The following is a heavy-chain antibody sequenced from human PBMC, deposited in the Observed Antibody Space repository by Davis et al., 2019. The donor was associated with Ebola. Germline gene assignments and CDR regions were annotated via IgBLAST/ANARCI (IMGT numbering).Heavy chain of an antibody. Sequence: AASVKVSCKASGFTLTKYAIHWVRQAPGQRLEWMGWVHRGNGNTKYSQRFQGRVTITTDTSASTAYLDLSSLRSDDTAVFYCARATFGYNSGWYADYWGQGTLVTVSS. J-gene: IGHJ4*02. V-gene: IGHV1-3*01. CDR3: ARATFGYNSGWYADY. CDR2: VHRGNGNT. CDR1: GFTLTKYA. D-gene: IGHD6-19*01.